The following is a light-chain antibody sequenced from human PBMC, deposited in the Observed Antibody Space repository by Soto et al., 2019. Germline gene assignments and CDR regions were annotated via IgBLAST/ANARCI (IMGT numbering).Light chain of an antibody. V-gene: IGKV3-15*01. CDR1: ESVSSN. J-gene: IGKJ5*01. Sequence: EIVMTQSPVTLSVSPGERATLSCRASESVSSNLAWYQQKPGQAPRLLFYGASTRATGIPARFSGGGSGTEFTLTVSSLQSEDFALYYCQQYTHLPHTFVQRTRLEIQ. CDR2: GAS. CDR3: QQYTHLPHT.